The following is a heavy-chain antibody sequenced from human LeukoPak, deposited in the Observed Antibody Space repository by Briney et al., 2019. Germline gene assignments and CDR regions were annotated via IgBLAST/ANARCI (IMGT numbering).Heavy chain of an antibody. V-gene: IGHV1-69*13. D-gene: IGHD3-10*01. CDR1: GGTFSSYA. Sequence: SVKVSCKASGGTFSSYAISWVRQAPGQGLEWMGGIIPIFGTANYAQKFQGRVTITADESTSTAYMELSSLRSEDTAVYYCARQTYYYGSGSPQSLYYYGMDVWGQGTTVTVSS. CDR2: IIPIFGTA. J-gene: IGHJ6*02. CDR3: ARQTYYYGSGSPQSLYYYGMDV.